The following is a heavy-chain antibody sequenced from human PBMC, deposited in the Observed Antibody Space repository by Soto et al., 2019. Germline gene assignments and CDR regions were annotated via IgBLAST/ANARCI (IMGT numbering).Heavy chain of an antibody. CDR3: ARDRLERWLQSSDY. CDR2: ISSSSSTI. CDR1: GFTFSSYS. J-gene: IGHJ4*02. Sequence: GGSLRLSCAASGFTFSSYSMNWVRQAPGKGLEWVSYISSSSSTIYYADSVKGRFTISRDNAKNSLYLQMNSLRDEDTAVYYCARDRLERWLQSSDYWGQGTLVTVSS. V-gene: IGHV3-48*02. D-gene: IGHD5-12*01.